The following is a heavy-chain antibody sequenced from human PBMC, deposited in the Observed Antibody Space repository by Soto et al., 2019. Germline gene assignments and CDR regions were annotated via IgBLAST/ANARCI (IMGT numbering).Heavy chain of an antibody. CDR2: IIPMIGAT. Sequence: QVQLVQSGSEVKKPGSSVKVSCKASGGTFSDFTLSWLRQAPGRGLEWMGGIIPMIGATNNAQKLKGRLTITADKSTGTVDRELNSLRSDDTAVYYCARYWSAGTLYGAFDIWGQGTEVTVSP. D-gene: IGHD2-15*01. J-gene: IGHJ3*02. CDR3: ARYWSAGTLYGAFDI. CDR1: GGTFSDFT. V-gene: IGHV1-69*06.